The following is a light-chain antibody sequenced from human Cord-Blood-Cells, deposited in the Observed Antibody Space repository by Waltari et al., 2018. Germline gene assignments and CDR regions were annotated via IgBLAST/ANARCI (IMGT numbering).Light chain of an antibody. CDR3: SSYTSSSTNYV. CDR2: DVN. J-gene: IGLJ1*01. V-gene: IGLV2-14*01. CDR1: SSDVGGYNY. Sequence: QSALTQPASVSGSPGQSITTSCTGTSSDVGGYNYVSWYHQHPGKAPRLMIYDVNNRPSGVSNRFSGSKSGNTASLTISGLQAEDEADYYCSSYTSSSTNYVFGTGTKVTVL.